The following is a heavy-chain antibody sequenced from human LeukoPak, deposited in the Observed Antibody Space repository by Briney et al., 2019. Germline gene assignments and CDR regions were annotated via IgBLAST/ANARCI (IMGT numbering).Heavy chain of an antibody. CDR2: INYSGST. CDR3: GWRVAGSGYRDS. CDR1: GGSISSNSYY. V-gene: IGHV4-39*01. J-gene: IGHJ4*02. D-gene: IGHD3-22*01. Sequence: PSETLSLTCTVSGGSISSNSYYWAWVRQPPGKGLEWIGNINYSGSTHYNASLKSRVTISVDTSKNQFSLKLSSVTAADTAVYYCGWRVAGSGYRDSWGQGTLVTVSS.